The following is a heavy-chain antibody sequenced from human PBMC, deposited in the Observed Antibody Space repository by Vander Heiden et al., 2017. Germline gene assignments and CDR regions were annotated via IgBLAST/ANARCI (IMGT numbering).Heavy chain of an antibody. CDR3: AGVRCSSPHYIDY. J-gene: IGHJ4*01. CDR1: GASRTGYY. Sequence: QLQQWGTRLWKPSATLSLTCAVSGASRTGYYWTWIRQAHRRGLEWMGESIQSGSINLILSLESRLVIAIDTSKRTVSLNTNTVTAAATALYDGAGVRCSSPHYIDY. D-gene: IGHD6-6*01. V-gene: IGHV4-34*12. CDR2: SIQSGSI.